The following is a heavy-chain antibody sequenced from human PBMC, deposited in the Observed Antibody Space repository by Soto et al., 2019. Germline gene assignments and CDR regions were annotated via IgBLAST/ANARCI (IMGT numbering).Heavy chain of an antibody. Sequence: QLQLQESGPGLVKPSETLSLTCTVSRGSISSGTNYWAWIRQPPGKGLEWIANIYYSGSTFYNPSLKSRVTISLDTSKNQFSLKLRSVTAADTAVYYCARDEAGWYFDSWGQGTLVTVSS. CDR1: RGSISSGTNY. CDR2: IYYSGST. CDR3: ARDEAGWYFDS. V-gene: IGHV4-39*02. D-gene: IGHD6-25*01. J-gene: IGHJ4*02.